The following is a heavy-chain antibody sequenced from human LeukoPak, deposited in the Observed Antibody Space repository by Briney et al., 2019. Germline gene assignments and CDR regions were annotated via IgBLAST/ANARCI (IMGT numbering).Heavy chain of an antibody. J-gene: IGHJ4*02. CDR2: ISAYHGNT. D-gene: IGHD1-26*01. CDR1: GYTFTSYG. CDR3: ARDPELVGATLYDY. V-gene: IGHV1-18*01. Sequence: ASVIVSCKASGYTFTSYGISWVRQAPGQGLEWMGWISAYHGNTNYAQKLQGRVTMTTDTSTSTAYMELRSLRSDDTAVYYCARDPELVGATLYDYWGQGTLVTVSS.